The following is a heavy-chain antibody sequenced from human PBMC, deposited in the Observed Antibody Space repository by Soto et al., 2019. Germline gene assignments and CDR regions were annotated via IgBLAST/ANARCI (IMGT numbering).Heavy chain of an antibody. CDR2: INWNGGST. CDR3: ARHFLDAFDI. Sequence: GGSLRLSCAASGFTFDDYGMSWVRQAPGKGLEWVSGINWNGGSTGYADSVKGRFTISRDNAKKSLYLQMNFLRAEDTALYHCARHFLDAFDIWGQGTMVTVSS. V-gene: IGHV3-20*01. CDR1: GFTFDDYG. D-gene: IGHD3-3*02. J-gene: IGHJ3*02.